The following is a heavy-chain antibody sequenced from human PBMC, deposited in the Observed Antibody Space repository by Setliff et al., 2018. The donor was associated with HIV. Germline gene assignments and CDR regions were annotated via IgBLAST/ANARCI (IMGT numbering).Heavy chain of an antibody. J-gene: IGHJ4*02. D-gene: IGHD6-13*01. CDR1: TESLTRYD. V-gene: IGHV4-34*01. CDR3: ARGLSSPFATGL. Sequence: SETLSLTCAVYTESLTRYDWAWIRQSPEKGLEWIGEIDDSGSINYNPSLKSRVTISIDTSKNQFSLKLTSVTSADTAVYFCARGLSSPFATGLWGQGTLVTVSS. CDR2: IDDSGSI.